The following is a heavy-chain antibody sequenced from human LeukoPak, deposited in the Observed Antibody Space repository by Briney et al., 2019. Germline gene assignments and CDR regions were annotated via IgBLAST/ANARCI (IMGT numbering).Heavy chain of an antibody. CDR1: GGPLRTYT. CDR3: ARDTIVGSRMQY. J-gene: IGHJ4*02. CDR2: IYHGGTT. Sequence: PSETLSLTCSVSGGPLRTYTWSWVRQSPGKGLEWIGYIYHGGTTNYSPSLKSRATISAHTARNQFSLRLRSVTAADTAIYYCARDTIVGSRMQYWGQGTLVSVSS. D-gene: IGHD3-3*01. V-gene: IGHV4-59*01.